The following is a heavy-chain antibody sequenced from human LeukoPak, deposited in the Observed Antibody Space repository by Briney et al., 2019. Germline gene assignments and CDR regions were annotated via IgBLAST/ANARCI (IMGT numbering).Heavy chain of an antibody. CDR3: ARGLENFGDDY. J-gene: IGHJ4*02. Sequence: PSETLSLTCTVSGGSISSGGYYWSWIRQPPGKGLEWIGYIYHSGSTYYNPSLKSRVTISVDRSKNQFSLKLSSVTAADTAVYYCARGLENFGDDYWGQGTLVTVSS. CDR2: IYHSGST. CDR1: GGSISSGGYY. V-gene: IGHV4-30-2*01. D-gene: IGHD3-16*01.